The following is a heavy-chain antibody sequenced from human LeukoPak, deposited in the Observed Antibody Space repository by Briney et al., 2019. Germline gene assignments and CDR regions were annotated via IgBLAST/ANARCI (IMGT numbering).Heavy chain of an antibody. V-gene: IGHV4-34*01. J-gene: IGHJ6*03. CDR2: INHSGST. CDR1: GGSFSGYY. D-gene: IGHD3-22*01. Sequence: PSETLSLTCAVYGGSFSGYYWSWIRQPPGKGLEWIGDINHSGSTNYNPSLKSRVTISVDTSKNQFSLKLSSVTAADTAVYYCARRRAYYYDSSGYYYVWYYYYMDVWGKGTTVTVSS. CDR3: ARRRAYYYDSSGYYYVWYYYYMDV.